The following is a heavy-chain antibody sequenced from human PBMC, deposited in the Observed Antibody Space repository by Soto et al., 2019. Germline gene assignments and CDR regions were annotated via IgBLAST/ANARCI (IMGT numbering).Heavy chain of an antibody. D-gene: IGHD3-16*01. V-gene: IGHV3-66*01. CDR2: IHSGGST. J-gene: IGHJ4*02. CDR3: ARDPWAADY. CDR1: GFTVSTKY. Sequence: EVQLVESGGGLVQPGGSLRLSCAASGFTVSTKYMSWVRQAPGKGLEWVSVIHSGGSTFYADSVRGRLTISSDNSKNTVTVQMNSLRAEDTAVYYCARDPWAADYWGQGTLVTVSS.